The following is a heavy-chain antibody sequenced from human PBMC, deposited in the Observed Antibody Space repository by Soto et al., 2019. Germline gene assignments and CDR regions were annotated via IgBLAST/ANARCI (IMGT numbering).Heavy chain of an antibody. CDR2: IYYSGST. D-gene: IGHD6-19*01. V-gene: IGHV4-59*01. CDR1: GGSISSYY. J-gene: IGHJ5*02. CDR3: AGSNYSSGWDNWFDP. Sequence: SETLSLTCTVSGGSISSYYWSWIRQPPGKGLEWIGYIYYSGSTNYNPSLKSRVTISVDTSKNQFSLKLSSVTAADTAVYYCAGSNYSSGWDNWFDPWGQGTLVTVSS.